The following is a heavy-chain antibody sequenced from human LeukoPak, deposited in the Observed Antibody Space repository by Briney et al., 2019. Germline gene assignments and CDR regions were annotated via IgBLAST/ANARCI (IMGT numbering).Heavy chain of an antibody. CDR3: ARIGKTSVLRYFDWLPFDY. CDR2: FYSSGST. D-gene: IGHD3-9*01. Sequence: SETLSLTCTVSGDYISSTTYYWGWIRQPPGKGLEWIGSFYSSGSTYYNPSLKSRATISVDTSKNQFSLKLRSVTAADTAVYYCARIGKTSVLRYFDWLPFDYWGQGTLVTVSS. CDR1: GDYISSTTYY. V-gene: IGHV4-39*07. J-gene: IGHJ4*02.